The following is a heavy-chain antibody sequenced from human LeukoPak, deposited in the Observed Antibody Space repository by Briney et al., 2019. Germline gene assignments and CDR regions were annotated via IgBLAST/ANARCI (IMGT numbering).Heavy chain of an antibody. CDR2: MYYSGST. CDR3: AGRRGYSDYGSFDP. CDR1: GGSISSSSYY. Sequence: SETLSLTCTVSGGSISSSSYYWSWIRQPQGKGLEWIVCMYYSGSTYYNPSLQSRITISVDTYQNQCSLKLSPVTAAGTAVYDCAGRRGYSDYGSFDPGGQGTPVTVSS. V-gene: IGHV4-39*01. D-gene: IGHD5-12*01. J-gene: IGHJ5*01.